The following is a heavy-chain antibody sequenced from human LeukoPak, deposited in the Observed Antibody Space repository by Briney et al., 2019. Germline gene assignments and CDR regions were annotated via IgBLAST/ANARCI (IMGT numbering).Heavy chain of an antibody. J-gene: IGHJ4*02. D-gene: IGHD3-16*02. CDR2: IKQDGSEK. V-gene: IGHV3-7*04. CDR3: ARGRDYVWGSYRALDY. CDR1: GFTFSSYW. Sequence: GGSLRLSCAASGFTFSSYWMSWVRQAPGKGLEWVANIKQDGSEKYYVDSVKGRFTISRDNAKNSLYLQMNSLRAEDTAVYYCARGRDYVWGSYRALDYWGQGTLVTVSS.